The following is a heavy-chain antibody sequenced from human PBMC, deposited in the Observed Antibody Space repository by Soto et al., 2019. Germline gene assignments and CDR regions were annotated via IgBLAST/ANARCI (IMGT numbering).Heavy chain of an antibody. J-gene: IGHJ3*02. CDR1: GFTSSSFV. CDR3: AKERGVLDAFDI. D-gene: IGHD3-10*01. Sequence: QVQLVESGGGVVQPGTSLRLSCAASGFTSSSFVIHWVRQAPGKGLEWLAVISSDGNNQYYADSVKGRFTISRDNSKQTLYLQVISLRAEDTAVYFCAKERGVLDAFDIWGQGTMVTVS. V-gene: IGHV3-30*18. CDR2: ISSDGNNQ.